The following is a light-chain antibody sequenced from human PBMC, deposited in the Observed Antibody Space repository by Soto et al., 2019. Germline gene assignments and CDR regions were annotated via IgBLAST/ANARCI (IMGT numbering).Light chain of an antibody. V-gene: IGKV3-11*01. CDR1: QSVSSY. Sequence: EIVLTQSPATLSLSPGERATLSCRASQSVSSYLAWYQQKPGQPPRLLIYDASNMAIGIPARFSGSGSGTDFTLTISSLEPEDFAVYYCQQRSNWPPTTFGQGTKLEIK. J-gene: IGKJ2*01. CDR2: DAS. CDR3: QQRSNWPPTT.